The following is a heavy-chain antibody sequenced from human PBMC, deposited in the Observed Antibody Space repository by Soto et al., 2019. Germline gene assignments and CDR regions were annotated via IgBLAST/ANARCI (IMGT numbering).Heavy chain of an antibody. D-gene: IGHD3-3*01. CDR1: GFTFSNAW. Sequence: EVQLVESGGGLVKPGGSLRLSCAASGFTFSNAWMNWVRLAPGKGLEWVGRIKSKTDGGTTDYAAPVKGRFTISRDDSKNTLYLQMNSLKTEDTAVYYCTTLDSAYDFWSGYYVDYWGQGTLVTVSS. CDR3: TTLDSAYDFWSGYYVDY. V-gene: IGHV3-15*07. J-gene: IGHJ4*02. CDR2: IKSKTDGGTT.